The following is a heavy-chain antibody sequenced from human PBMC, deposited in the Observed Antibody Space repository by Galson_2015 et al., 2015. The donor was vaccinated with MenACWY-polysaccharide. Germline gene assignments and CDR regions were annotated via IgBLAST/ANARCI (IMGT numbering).Heavy chain of an antibody. CDR1: GFTFSSYD. Sequence: SLRLSCAASGFTFSSYDMHWVRQPTGKGLEWVSGIGTGGDTYYPGSVKGRFTVSRENAKNSVYLQMNSLRAGDTAVYYCVRGWGSRWDGTRENWFAPRGQGTLVTVSS. J-gene: IGHJ5*02. D-gene: IGHD6-13*01. CDR3: VRGWGSRWDGTRENWFAP. CDR2: IGTGGDT. V-gene: IGHV3-13*01.